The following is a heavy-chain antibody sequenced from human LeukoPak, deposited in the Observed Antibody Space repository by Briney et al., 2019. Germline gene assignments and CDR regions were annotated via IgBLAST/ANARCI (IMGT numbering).Heavy chain of an antibody. D-gene: IGHD6-19*01. CDR1: GFTYSSHW. J-gene: IGHJ4*02. CDR3: ARDGGWGWDY. Sequence: GGSLRLSCAASGFTYSSHWMSWVRQAAGKGLEWVGNIKEDGSEKYYAGSVKGRFTISRDNAKNSLYLQMNSLRVEDTAVYYCARDGGWGWDYWGQGTLVTVSS. V-gene: IGHV3-7*01. CDR2: IKEDGSEK.